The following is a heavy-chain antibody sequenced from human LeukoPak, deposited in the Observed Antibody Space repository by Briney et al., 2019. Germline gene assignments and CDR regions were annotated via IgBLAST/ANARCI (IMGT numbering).Heavy chain of an antibody. J-gene: IGHJ4*02. D-gene: IGHD5/OR15-5a*01. Sequence: ASVKVSCKVSGYTLTELSMHWVRQAPGQGLEWMGIINPSGGSTSYAQKFQGRVTMTRDTSTSTVYMELSSLRSEDTAVYYCARGLREIDYWGQGTLVTVSS. CDR2: INPSGGST. CDR3: ARGLREIDY. CDR1: GYTLTELS. V-gene: IGHV1-46*01.